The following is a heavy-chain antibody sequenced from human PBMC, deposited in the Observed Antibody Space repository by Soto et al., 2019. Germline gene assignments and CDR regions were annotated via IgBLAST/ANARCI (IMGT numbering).Heavy chain of an antibody. Sequence: QVQLVESGGGVVQPGRSLRLSCAASGFTFSSYGMHWVRQAPGKGLEWLALTSHAGSNTYYEDSVKGRFTISRDNSKNXXYLQMNSLRAEDTAVYYCAKDGSAYCGGDCFRFDCWGQGTLVTVSS. CDR1: GFTFSSYG. CDR2: TSHAGSNT. D-gene: IGHD2-21*02. J-gene: IGHJ4*02. CDR3: AKDGSAYCGGDCFRFDC. V-gene: IGHV3-30*18.